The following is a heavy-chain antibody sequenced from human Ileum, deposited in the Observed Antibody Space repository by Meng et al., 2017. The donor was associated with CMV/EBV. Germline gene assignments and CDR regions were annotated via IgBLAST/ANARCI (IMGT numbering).Heavy chain of an antibody. V-gene: IGHV3-7*01. CDR3: ATYGGKNAYYFDY. CDR1: GFSFSFYW. D-gene: IGHD4-23*01. J-gene: IGHJ4*02. CDR2: IKQDGSEK. Sequence: GESLKISCAASGFSFSFYWMSWVRQAPGKGLEWVANIKQDGSEKYFVDSVKGRFTISRDNAKNSLYLQMNSLRAEDTAVYYSATYGGKNAYYFDYWGQGTLVTVSS.